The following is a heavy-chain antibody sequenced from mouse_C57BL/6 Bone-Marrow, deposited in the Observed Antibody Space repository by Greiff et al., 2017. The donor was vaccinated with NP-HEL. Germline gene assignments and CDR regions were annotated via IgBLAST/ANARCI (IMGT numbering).Heavy chain of an antibody. Sequence: QVQLQQPGAELVKPGASVKMSCKASGYTFTSYWITWVKQRPGQGLEWIEDIYPGSGSTNYNEKFKSKATLTVDTSSSTAYMQLSSLTSEDSAVYYCARDGFITTVVAYYFDYWGQGTTLTVSS. CDR3: ARDGFITTVVAYYFDY. CDR2: IYPGSGST. V-gene: IGHV1-55*01. J-gene: IGHJ2*01. CDR1: GYTFTSYW. D-gene: IGHD1-1*01.